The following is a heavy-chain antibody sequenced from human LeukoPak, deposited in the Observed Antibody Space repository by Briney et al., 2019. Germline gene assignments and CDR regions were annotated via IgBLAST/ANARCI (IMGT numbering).Heavy chain of an antibody. CDR1: GFTFSSYA. J-gene: IGHJ5*02. Sequence: GGSLRLSCAASGFTFSSYAMSWVRQAPGKGLEWVSAISGSGGSTYYADSVKGRFTISRDNSKNTVYLQVNSLRAEDTSVYYCARSSSWYATWGQGTLVTVSS. V-gene: IGHV3-23*01. CDR2: ISGSGGST. CDR3: ARSSSWYAT. D-gene: IGHD6-13*01.